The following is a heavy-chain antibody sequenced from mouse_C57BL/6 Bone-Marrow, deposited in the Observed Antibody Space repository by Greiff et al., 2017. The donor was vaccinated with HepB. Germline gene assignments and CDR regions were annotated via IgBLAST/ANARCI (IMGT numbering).Heavy chain of an antibody. V-gene: IGHV5-17*01. CDR1: GFTFSDYG. J-gene: IGHJ3*01. Sequence: EVHLVESGGGLVKPGGSLKLSCAASGFTFSDYGMHWVRQAPEKGLEWVAYISGGSSTIYYADTVKGRYTISRDNANNTLFLQMTRLRSEDTAMYYCAWRNLYGSWFAYWGQGTLVTVSA. D-gene: IGHD2-2*01. CDR3: AWRNLYGSWFAY. CDR2: ISGGSSTI.